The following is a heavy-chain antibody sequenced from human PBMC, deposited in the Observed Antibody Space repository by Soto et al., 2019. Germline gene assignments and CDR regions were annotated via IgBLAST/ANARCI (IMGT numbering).Heavy chain of an antibody. D-gene: IGHD3-10*01. CDR1: GFTFSSYS. V-gene: IGHV3-48*01. J-gene: IGHJ4*02. CDR2: ISSSSSTI. CDR3: ARANYYGSPGDFDY. Sequence: EVQLVASGGGLVQPGGSLRLSCAASGFTFSSYSMNWVRQAPGKGLEWVSYISSSSSTIYYADSVKGRFTISRDNAKNPLYLQMNSLRAEDTAVYYCARANYYGSPGDFDYWGQGTLVTVSS.